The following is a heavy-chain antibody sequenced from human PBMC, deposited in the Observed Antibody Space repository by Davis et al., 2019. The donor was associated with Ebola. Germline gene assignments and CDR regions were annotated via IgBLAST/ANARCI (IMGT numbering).Heavy chain of an antibody. J-gene: IGHJ4*02. CDR3: ARGSGSYSHY. CDR1: GGSFSGYY. CDR2: IYYSGST. D-gene: IGHD1-26*01. Sequence: MPSETLSLTCAVYGGSFSGYYWSWIRQPPGKGLEWIGYIYYSGSTNYNPSLKSRVTISVDTSKNQFSLKLSSVTAADTAVYYCARGSGSYSHYWGQGTLVTVSS. V-gene: IGHV4-59*01.